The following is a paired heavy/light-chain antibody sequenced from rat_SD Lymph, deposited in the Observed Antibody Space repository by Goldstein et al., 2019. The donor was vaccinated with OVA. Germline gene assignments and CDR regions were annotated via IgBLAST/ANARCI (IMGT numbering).Light chain of an antibody. V-gene: IGKV12S8*01. CDR3: QQSYKYPLT. CDR1: EGVSND. CDR2: GAK. J-gene: IGKJ5*01. Sequence: DIQMAQSPASLSASLGETVSIECLTSEGVSNDLAWYQQKPGKSPQLLIYGAKSLQDGVPSRFSGSGSGTRYFLKISGMQPEDEADYFCQQSYKYPLTFGSGTKLEIK.
Heavy chain of an antibody. V-gene: IGHV8S18*01. J-gene: IGHJ2*01. CDR3: ARRHVSFTFTTDFYFDF. CDR2: IDWDGDQ. D-gene: IGHD1-6*01. CDR1: GFSLTTSGMI. Sequence: QVSLKESGPGMLQPSQTLSLTCSFSGFSLTTSGMIVSWIRQPSGKSLEWLAAIDWDGDQYYNSSLKSRLTVSKDTSNTQVFLKITSVDIADTATYYCARRHVSFTFTTDFYFDFWGQGVMVTVSS.